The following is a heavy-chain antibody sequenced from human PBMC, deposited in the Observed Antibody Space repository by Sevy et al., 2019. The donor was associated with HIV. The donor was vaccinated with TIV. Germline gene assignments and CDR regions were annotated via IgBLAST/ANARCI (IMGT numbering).Heavy chain of an antibody. CDR2: MNRNSGNT. V-gene: IGHV1-8*01. D-gene: IGHD2-15*01. CDR1: GYTFTSYD. J-gene: IGHJ3*02. Sequence: ASVKVSCKASGYTFTSYDINWVRHATGQGLEWMGWMNRNSGNTGYAQKFQGRVTMTRNTSISTAYMELSSLRSEDTAVYYCARGSRGCYISHDAFDIWGQGTMVTVSS. CDR3: ARGSRGCYISHDAFDI.